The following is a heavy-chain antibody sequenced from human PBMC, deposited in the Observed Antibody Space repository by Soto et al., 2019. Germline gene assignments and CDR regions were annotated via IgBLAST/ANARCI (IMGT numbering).Heavy chain of an antibody. V-gene: IGHV1-18*04. J-gene: IGHJ6*02. Sequence: SXKVSFTASGSTXSGYYMHLVRQAPGQGLEWMGWISAYNDNTNYAQKFQDRLTMTTDTSKRTAYMELRSLRSDYTDVYYCARPEGSHYYGMDVWGQGTTVTVSS. CDR3: ARPEGSHYYGMDV. D-gene: IGHD2-15*01. CDR2: ISAYNDNT. CDR1: GSTXSGYY.